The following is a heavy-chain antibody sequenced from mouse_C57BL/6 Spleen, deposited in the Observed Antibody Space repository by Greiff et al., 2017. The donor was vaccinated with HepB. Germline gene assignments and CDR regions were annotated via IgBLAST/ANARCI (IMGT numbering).Heavy chain of an antibody. Sequence: QVHVKQSGPGLVQPSQSLSITCTVSGFSLTSYGVHWVRQSPGKGLEWLGVIWSGGSTDCNAAFISRLSISKDNSKSQVFFKMNSLQADDTAIYYCARNLGTYFDYWGQGTTLTVSS. CDR1: GFSLTSYG. D-gene: IGHD3-3*01. J-gene: IGHJ2*01. CDR2: IWSGGST. V-gene: IGHV2-2*01. CDR3: ARNLGTYFDY.